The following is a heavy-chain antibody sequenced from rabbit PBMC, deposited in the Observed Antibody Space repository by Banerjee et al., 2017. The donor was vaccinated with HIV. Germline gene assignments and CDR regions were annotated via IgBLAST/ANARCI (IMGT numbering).Heavy chain of an antibody. CDR1: GFSLSTYS. CDR2: INSLCNT. J-gene: IGHJ3*01. CDR3: ARGGNYAGDGLDL. D-gene: IGHD4-2*01. V-gene: IGHV1S40*01. Sequence: QSLEESGGDLVQPGASLTLTCTASGFSLSTYSMLWVRQAPGKGLEWIGYINSLCNTYYASWAKGRFTISKASSTTVTLQMTSLTAADAATYFCARGGNYAGDGLDLWGQGTLVTVS.